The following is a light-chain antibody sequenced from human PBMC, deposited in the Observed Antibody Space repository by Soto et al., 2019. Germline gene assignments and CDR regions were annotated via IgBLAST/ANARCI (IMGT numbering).Light chain of an antibody. CDR2: AAS. CDR3: LQDYNYPPT. Sequence: AIQMTQSPSSLSASVGDRVTITCRASQGMRFDLAGYQQKPGRAPELLIYAASTLQSGGPSRFSGSGSATDFTLTISSLQPEDFATYFCLQDYNYPPTFGQGTKLEIK. J-gene: IGKJ2*01. CDR1: QGMRFD. V-gene: IGKV1-6*01.